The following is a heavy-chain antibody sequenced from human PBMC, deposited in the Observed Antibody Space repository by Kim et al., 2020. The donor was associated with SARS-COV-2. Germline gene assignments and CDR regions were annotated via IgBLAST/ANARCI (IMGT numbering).Heavy chain of an antibody. J-gene: IGHJ6*02. CDR1: GDSVSSISAT. V-gene: IGHV6-1*01. CDR3: ARGTGTPGYGMDV. CDR2: TYYRAKWYN. Sequence: SQTLSLTCAISGDSVSSISATWSWITQSPSRGLEWLGRTYYRAKWYNEYAVAVKSRITINPDASKNQFSLQLNSVTPEDTAVYYCARGTGTPGYGMDVWGQGTTVTVSS. D-gene: IGHD1-7*01.